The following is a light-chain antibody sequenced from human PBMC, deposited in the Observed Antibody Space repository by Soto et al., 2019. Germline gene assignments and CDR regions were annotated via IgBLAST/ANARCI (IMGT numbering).Light chain of an antibody. CDR2: AAS. CDR3: QQYYTSVLT. V-gene: IGKV1-39*01. Sequence: DIQMTQSPSALSASLGDRVNITGRASQSISNYLTWVQHKPGNAPKFLISAASTLQSGVPQRFSGSESGTDFTLTISSLQPEDSASYYCQQYYTSVLTFGGGTKVEIK. CDR1: QSISNY. J-gene: IGKJ4*01.